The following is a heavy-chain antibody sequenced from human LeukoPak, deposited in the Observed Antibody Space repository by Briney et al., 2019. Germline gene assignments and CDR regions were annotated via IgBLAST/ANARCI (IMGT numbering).Heavy chain of an antibody. CDR2: IKQDGSEK. Sequence: PGGFLRLSCAASGFTFSRYCMSWVRQAPGKGLEWVAYIKQDGSEKYYVDSVKGRFTISRDNAKNSLYLQMNSPRAEDTAVYYCARTDGSGYYVGIFDYWGQGALVTVSS. CDR3: ARTDGSGYYVGIFDY. CDR1: GFTFSRYC. V-gene: IGHV3-7*01. J-gene: IGHJ4*02. D-gene: IGHD3-22*01.